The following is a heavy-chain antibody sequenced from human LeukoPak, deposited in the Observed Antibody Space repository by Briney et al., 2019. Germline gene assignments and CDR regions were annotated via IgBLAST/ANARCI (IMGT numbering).Heavy chain of an antibody. CDR3: ARVGYSGYDFDY. D-gene: IGHD5-12*01. Sequence: PSENLSLTCTVSGGSISSYYWSWIRQPPGKGLEWIGYIYYSGSTNYNPSLKSRVTISVDTSKNQFSLKLSSVTAADTAVYYCARVGYSGYDFDYWGQGTLVTVSS. CDR1: GGSISSYY. J-gene: IGHJ4*02. V-gene: IGHV4-59*01. CDR2: IYYSGST.